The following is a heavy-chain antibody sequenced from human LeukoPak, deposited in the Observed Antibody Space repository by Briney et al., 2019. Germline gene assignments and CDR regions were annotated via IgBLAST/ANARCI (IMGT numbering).Heavy chain of an antibody. V-gene: IGHV3-48*03. CDR1: GFTVSGYE. D-gene: IGHD2-21*01. J-gene: IGHJ4*02. Sequence: GGSLRLSCAASGFTVSGYEFNWVRQAPGQGLERVSYISSSGSSGSTIYYAESVKGRFTTSRDNAKNSVYLQMSSLRVEDTAVYYCARETENCGGDCFDYWGQGTLVTVSS. CDR3: ARETENCGGDCFDY. CDR2: ISSSGSSGSTI.